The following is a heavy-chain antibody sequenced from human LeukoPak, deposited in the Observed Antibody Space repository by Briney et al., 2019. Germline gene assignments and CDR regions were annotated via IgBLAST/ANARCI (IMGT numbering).Heavy chain of an antibody. J-gene: IGHJ4*02. CDR3: ARDSNIRRDGYNSDY. Sequence: GGSLRLSCAASGFTFSSYSMNWVRQAPGKGLEWVSSISSSSSYIYYADSVKGRFTISRDNAKNSPYLQMNSLRAEDTAVYYCARDSNIRRDGYNSDYWGQGTLVTVSS. CDR1: GFTFSSYS. D-gene: IGHD5-24*01. CDR2: ISSSSSYI. V-gene: IGHV3-21*01.